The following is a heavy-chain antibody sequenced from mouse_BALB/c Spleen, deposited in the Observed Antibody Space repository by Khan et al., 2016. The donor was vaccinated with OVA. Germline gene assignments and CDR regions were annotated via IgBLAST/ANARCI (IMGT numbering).Heavy chain of an antibody. CDR3: ARVYGGDFDY. V-gene: IGHV3-2*02. CDR2: ISYSGNT. J-gene: IGHJ2*02. Sequence: EVQLQESGPGLVKPSQSLSLTCTVTGYSITSDYAWNWIRQFPGNKLEWMGFISYSGNTKSNPSLKSRFSITRDTSKNQFFLQLHSVTTEDTATYYCARVYGGDFDYWGQGTSLTGSS. CDR1: GYSITSDYA. D-gene: IGHD1-1*01.